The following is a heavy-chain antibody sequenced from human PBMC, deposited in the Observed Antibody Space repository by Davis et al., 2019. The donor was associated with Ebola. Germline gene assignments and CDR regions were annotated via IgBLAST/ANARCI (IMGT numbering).Heavy chain of an antibody. J-gene: IGHJ4*02. CDR3: ARETYYYDSSGYYYPDY. CDR2: ISGYNGNT. V-gene: IGHV1-18*01. CDR1: GYTFTSYG. Sequence: ASVKVSCKASGYTFTSYGISWVRQAPGQGLEWMGWISGYNGNTNYAQKLQGRVTMTTDTSTSTAYMELRSLRSDDTAVYYCARETYYYDSSGYYYPDYWGQGTLVTVSS. D-gene: IGHD3-22*01.